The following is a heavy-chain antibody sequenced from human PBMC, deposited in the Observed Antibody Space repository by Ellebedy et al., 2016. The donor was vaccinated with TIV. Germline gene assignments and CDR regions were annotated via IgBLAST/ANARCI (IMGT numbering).Heavy chain of an antibody. CDR3: AGQWLGGNYFDY. J-gene: IGHJ4*02. V-gene: IGHV4-34*01. Sequence: SETLSLXCAVYGGSFSGYYWSWIRQPPGKGLEWIGEINHSGSTTYNPSLKSRVTISVDTSRDQFSLKLSSVTVADTAVYYCAGQWLGGNYFDYWGQGTLVTVSS. D-gene: IGHD6-19*01. CDR2: INHSGST. CDR1: GGSFSGYY.